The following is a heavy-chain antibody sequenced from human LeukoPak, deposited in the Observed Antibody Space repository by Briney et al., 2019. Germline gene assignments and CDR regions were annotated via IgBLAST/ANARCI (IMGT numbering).Heavy chain of an antibody. J-gene: IGHJ3*02. V-gene: IGHV4-34*01. Sequence: PSETQSLTCAVYGGSFSGYYWSWIRQPPGKGLEWIGEINRSGSTNYNPSLKSRVTISVDTSKNQFSLKLSSVTAADTAVYYCASRAACSGGSCYSNAFDIWGQGTMVTVSS. CDR2: INRSGST. CDR1: GGSFSGYY. CDR3: ASRAACSGGSCYSNAFDI. D-gene: IGHD2-15*01.